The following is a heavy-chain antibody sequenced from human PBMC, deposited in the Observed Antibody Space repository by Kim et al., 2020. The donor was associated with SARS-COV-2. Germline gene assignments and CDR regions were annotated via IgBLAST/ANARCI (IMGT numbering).Heavy chain of an antibody. D-gene: IGHD6-13*01. CDR1: GGSIIVYY. V-gene: IGHV4-59*01. Sequence: SETLSLTCTVSGGSIIVYYWNWIRQPPGKGLEWIGHIYHSGSTIYNPSLKSRVTISVDTYKNQFSLGVNSVTAADTAVYYCARDKGCSSCPLFDYWGRGRLVTVSS. J-gene: IGHJ4*02. CDR3: ARDKGCSSCPLFDY. CDR2: IYHSGST.